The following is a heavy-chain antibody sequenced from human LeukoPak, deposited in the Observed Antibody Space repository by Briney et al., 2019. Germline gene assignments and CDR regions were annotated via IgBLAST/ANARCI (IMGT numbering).Heavy chain of an antibody. CDR2: INGDESST. Sequence: PGGSLRLSCAASGFTFSSYWMHWVRQAPGKGLVWVSRINGDESSTSYADSVKGRFTLSRDNAKNTLYLQMNSLRAEDTAVYYCARGGGYSYGLIDYWGQGTLVTVSS. D-gene: IGHD5-18*01. CDR1: GFTFSSYW. CDR3: ARGGGYSYGLIDY. V-gene: IGHV3-74*01. J-gene: IGHJ4*02.